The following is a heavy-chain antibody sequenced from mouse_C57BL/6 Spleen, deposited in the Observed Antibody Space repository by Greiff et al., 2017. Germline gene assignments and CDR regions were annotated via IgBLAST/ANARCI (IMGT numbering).Heavy chain of an antibody. Sequence: QVQLQQSGAELVKPGASVKMSCKASGYTFTTYPIEWMKQNHGKSLEWIGNFHPYNDDTKYNEKFKGKATLTVEKSSSTVYLELSRLTSDDSAVYYCAILPSPDPGYYYAMDYWGQGTSVTVSS. CDR1: GYTFTTYP. V-gene: IGHV1-47*01. D-gene: IGHD2-10*01. CDR3: AILPSPDPGYYYAMDY. J-gene: IGHJ4*01. CDR2: FHPYNDDT.